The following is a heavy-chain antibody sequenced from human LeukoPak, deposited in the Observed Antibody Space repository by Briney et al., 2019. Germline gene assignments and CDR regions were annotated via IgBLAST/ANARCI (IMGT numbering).Heavy chain of an antibody. D-gene: IGHD2-2*01. CDR3: ARDPRYCSSTSCLTQFDP. Sequence: PGGSLRLSCAASGFTFSDYWMHWVRQAPGKGLVWVSRIHRDGSSTTYADSVKGRFTISRDNAKNTLYLQMNSLRAEDTAVYYCARDPRYCSSTSCLTQFDPWGQGTLVTVSS. V-gene: IGHV3-74*01. CDR1: GFTFSDYW. J-gene: IGHJ5*02. CDR2: IHRDGSST.